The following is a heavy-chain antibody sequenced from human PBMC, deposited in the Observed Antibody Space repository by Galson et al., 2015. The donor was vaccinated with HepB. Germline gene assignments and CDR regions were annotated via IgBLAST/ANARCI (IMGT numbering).Heavy chain of an antibody. CDR3: ARHRFSPTIDRWFDP. Sequence: ETLSLTCSVSGGPVTTATYFWGWVRQPPGKGLEWIATISYLGDTYYNPSLMSRVSLSLETSKNQFSLELRFVTAADTALYYCARHRFSPTIDRWFDPWGQGTLVTVSS. CDR2: ISYLGDT. CDR1: GGPVTTATYF. J-gene: IGHJ5*02. V-gene: IGHV4-39*07. D-gene: IGHD3-3*01.